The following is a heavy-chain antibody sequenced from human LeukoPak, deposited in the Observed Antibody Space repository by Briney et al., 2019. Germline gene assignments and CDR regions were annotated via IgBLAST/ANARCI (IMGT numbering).Heavy chain of an antibody. CDR3: AKDRGVVVVAAPYYFDY. V-gene: IGHV3-30*02. J-gene: IGHJ4*02. CDR1: GFTFSSYG. D-gene: IGHD2-15*01. CDR2: IRYDGSNK. Sequence: GGSLRLSCAASGFTFSSYGMHWVRQAPGKGLGWVAFIRYDGSNKYYGDSVKGRFTISRGNSKNTLYLQMNSLRAEDTAVYYCAKDRGVVVVAAPYYFDYWGQGTLVTVSS.